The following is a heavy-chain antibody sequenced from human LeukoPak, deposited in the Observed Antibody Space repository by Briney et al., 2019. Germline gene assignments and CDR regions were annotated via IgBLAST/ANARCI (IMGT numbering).Heavy chain of an antibody. CDR1: GGSISSGDYY. J-gene: IGHJ3*02. CDR3: ARGVTMVRRVIITGKAFDI. V-gene: IGHV4-30-4*01. D-gene: IGHD3-10*01. CDR2: IYYSGST. Sequence: SETLSLTCTVSGGSISSGDYYWSWIRQPPGKGLEWIGYIYYSGSTYYNPSLKSRVTISVDTSKNQFSLKLSSVTAADTAVYYCARGVTMVRRVIITGKAFDIWGQGTMVTVSS.